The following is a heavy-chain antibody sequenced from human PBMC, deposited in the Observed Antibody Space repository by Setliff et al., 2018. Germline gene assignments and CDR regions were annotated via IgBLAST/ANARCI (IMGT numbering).Heavy chain of an antibody. CDR2: IKGKNDGGTT. CDR3: TIDWLSWFDP. J-gene: IGHJ5*02. Sequence: GGSLRLSCAASGFTFSTAWMNWVRQAPGKGLEWVGRIKGKNDGGTTDYAAPLKGRFNISRDDSKNTVYLQVDSLKTEDTAVYYCTIDWLSWFDPWGQGTPVTVSS. D-gene: IGHD3-16*01. CDR1: GFTFSTAW. V-gene: IGHV3-15*07.